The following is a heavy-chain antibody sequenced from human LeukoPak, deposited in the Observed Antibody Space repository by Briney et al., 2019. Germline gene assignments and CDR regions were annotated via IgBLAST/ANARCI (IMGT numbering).Heavy chain of an antibody. CDR1: GGSMSSYY. D-gene: IGHD6-6*01. CDR3: ARGRGIGSSVSFDY. J-gene: IGHJ4*02. CDR2: IYYSGST. Sequence: SETLSLTCTVSGGSMSSYYWSWIRQPPGKGLEWIGYIYYSGSTNYNPSLKSRVTISVDTSKNQFSLKLSSVTAADTAVYYCARGRGIGSSVSFDYWGQGTLVTVSS. V-gene: IGHV4-59*08.